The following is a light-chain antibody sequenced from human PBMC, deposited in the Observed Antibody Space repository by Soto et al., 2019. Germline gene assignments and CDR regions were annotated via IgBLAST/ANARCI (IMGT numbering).Light chain of an antibody. J-gene: IGKJ5*01. CDR1: QSVLSSSNNKNY. V-gene: IGKV4-1*01. Sequence: DIVMTQSPDSLAVSLGERATINCKSSQSVLSSSNNKNYLAWYQQKPGQPPKLLIYWASTRESGVPDRFSGSGSGTDFTLTISSLQAEDVAFYYCQQYYSTPITFGQGTRLEIK. CDR3: QQYYSTPIT. CDR2: WAS.